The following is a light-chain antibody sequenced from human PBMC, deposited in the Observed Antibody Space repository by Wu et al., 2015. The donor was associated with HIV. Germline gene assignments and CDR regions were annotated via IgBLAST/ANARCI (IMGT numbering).Light chain of an antibody. V-gene: IGKV3-20*01. J-gene: IGKJ1*01. CDR2: GAS. CDR1: QSVSSSY. CDR3: QQYNNWLGT. Sequence: EIVLTQSPGTLSLSPGQRATLSCRASQSVSSSYLAWYQQKPGQPPRLLIYGASSRATGIPDRFSGSGSGTDFTLSISRLEPEDFAVYYCQQYNNWLGTFGQGTKVEV.